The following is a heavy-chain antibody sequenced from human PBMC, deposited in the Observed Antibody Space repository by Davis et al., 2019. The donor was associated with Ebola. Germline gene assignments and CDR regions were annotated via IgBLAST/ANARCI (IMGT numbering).Heavy chain of an antibody. CDR2: VTISGGST. J-gene: IGHJ6*04. V-gene: IGHV3-23*01. D-gene: IGHD6-19*01. CDR1: GFTFGSYA. Sequence: RLSCAASGFTFGSYAMTWARQVPGKGLEWVSAVTISGGSTYYANSVKGRFTISRDNSKNTLFLQLNSLGVEDTAVYYCAKGGSGWPSDYSYGLGVWGKGTTVTVSS. CDR3: AKGGSGWPSDYSYGLGV.